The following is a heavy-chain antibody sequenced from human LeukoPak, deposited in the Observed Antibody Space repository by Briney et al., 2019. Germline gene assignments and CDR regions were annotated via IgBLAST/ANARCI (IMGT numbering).Heavy chain of an antibody. D-gene: IGHD3-10*01. CDR1: GFTFSSYA. CDR3: AKDRDYYLVGFFDY. V-gene: IGHV3-23*01. Sequence: GGSLRLSCAASGFTFSSYAMSWVRQAPGKGLEWVSAISGSGGSTYYADSVKGLFTISRDNSKNTLYLQMNSLRAEDTALYYCAKDRDYYLVGFFDYWGQGTLVTVSS. J-gene: IGHJ4*02. CDR2: ISGSGGST.